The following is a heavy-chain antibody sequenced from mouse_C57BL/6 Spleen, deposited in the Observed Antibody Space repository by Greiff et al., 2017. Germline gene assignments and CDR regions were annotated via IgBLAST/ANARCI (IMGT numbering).Heavy chain of an antibody. CDR1: GFSLTSYG. V-gene: IGHV2-2*01. D-gene: IGHD2-2*01. J-gene: IGHJ2*01. CDR2: IWSGGST. CDR3: ARNGYDAYYFDY. Sequence: VKVVESGPGLVQPSQSLSITCTVSGFSLTSYGVHWVRQSPGKGLEWLGVIWSGGSTDYNAAFISRLSISKDNSKSQVFFKMNSLQADDTAIYYCARNGYDAYYFDYWGQGTTLTVSS.